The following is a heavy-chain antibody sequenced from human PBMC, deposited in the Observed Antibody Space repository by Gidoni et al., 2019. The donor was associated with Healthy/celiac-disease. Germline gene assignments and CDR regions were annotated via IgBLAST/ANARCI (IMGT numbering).Heavy chain of an antibody. J-gene: IGHJ6*02. D-gene: IGHD6-19*01. V-gene: IGHV1-69*12. Sequence: QVQLVQSGAEVKKPGSSVKVSCKASGGTFSSYAISWVRQAPGQGLEWMGGIIPLFGTANYAQKFQGRVTITADESTSTAYMELSSLRSEDTAVYYCARAGRGRGWVNYYYYYGMDVWGQGTTVTVSS. CDR2: IIPLFGTA. CDR3: ARAGRGRGWVNYYYYYGMDV. CDR1: GGTFSSYA.